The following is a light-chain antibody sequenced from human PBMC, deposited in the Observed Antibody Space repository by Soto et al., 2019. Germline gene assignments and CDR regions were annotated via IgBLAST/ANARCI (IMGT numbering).Light chain of an antibody. CDR2: EKS. V-gene: IGKV1-9*01. CDR3: QQYYAHTLP. Sequence: DIQLTQSPSVLSASVGDRVSISCRASQDIAHTLNWYQQKPARAPKLLIFEKSTLLYGVPSRFSGSGSGTEFTLTISRLQPEDFATYFCQQYYAHTLPFGGGTRVEIK. J-gene: IGKJ4*01. CDR1: QDIAHT.